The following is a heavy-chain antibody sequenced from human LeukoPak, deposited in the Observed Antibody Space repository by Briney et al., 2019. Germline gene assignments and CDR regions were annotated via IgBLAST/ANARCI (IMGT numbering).Heavy chain of an antibody. Sequence: GGSLRLSCAASGFTFSNYAMSWVRQAPGKGLEWVSSISSSSSYIYYADSVKGRFTISRDNAKNSLYLQMNSLRAEDTAVYYCASLGTYCSGGSCYFGKPYYYGMDVWGQGTTVTVSS. J-gene: IGHJ6*02. V-gene: IGHV3-21*01. CDR2: ISSSSSYI. CDR1: GFTFSNYA. D-gene: IGHD2-15*01. CDR3: ASLGTYCSGGSCYFGKPYYYGMDV.